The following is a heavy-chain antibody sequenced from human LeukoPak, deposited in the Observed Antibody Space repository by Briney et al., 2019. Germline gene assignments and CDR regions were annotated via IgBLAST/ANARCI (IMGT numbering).Heavy chain of an antibody. V-gene: IGHV3-23*01. Sequence: GGSLRLSCAASGFTFSSYAMSWVRQAPGKGPEWVSAISGSGGSTYYADSVKGRFTISRDNSKNTLYLQMNSLRAEDTAVYYCAIDLSRLYYNYGMDVWGQGTTVTVSS. D-gene: IGHD3-16*01. J-gene: IGHJ6*02. CDR3: AIDLSRLYYNYGMDV. CDR1: GFTFSSYA. CDR2: ISGSGGST.